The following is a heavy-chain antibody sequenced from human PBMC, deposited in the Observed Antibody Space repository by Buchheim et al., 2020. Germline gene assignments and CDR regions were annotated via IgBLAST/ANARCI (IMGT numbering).Heavy chain of an antibody. CDR2: IYYSGST. CDR1: GGSISSYY. V-gene: IGHV4-59*12. Sequence: QVQLQESGPGLVKPSETLSLTCSVSGGSISSYYWSWIRQPPGKGLEWLGYIYYSGSTTYNPSLKSRVTISVDPSKNQFSLKLSSVTAADTAVYYCARVGLVSYYYGMDVWGQGTT. J-gene: IGHJ6*02. CDR3: ARVGLVSYYYGMDV. D-gene: IGHD2-21*01.